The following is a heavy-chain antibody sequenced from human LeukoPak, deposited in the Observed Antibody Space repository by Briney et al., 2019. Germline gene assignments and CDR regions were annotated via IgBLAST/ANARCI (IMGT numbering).Heavy chain of an antibody. V-gene: IGHV4-4*07. D-gene: IGHD3-22*01. CDR1: GASITKYY. Sequence: SETLSLTCSVSGASITKYYWNWIRQPAGKGLECIGRVSVSGGTNANPSLKSRVTMSVDTSQSEFSMKLTSVTAADTAVYYCARSFDISGYFYDFESWGQGTLVTVSS. J-gene: IGHJ4*02. CDR2: VSVSGGT. CDR3: ARSFDISGYFYDFES.